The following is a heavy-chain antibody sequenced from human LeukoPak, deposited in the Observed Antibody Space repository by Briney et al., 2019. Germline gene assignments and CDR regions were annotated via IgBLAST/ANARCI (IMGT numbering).Heavy chain of an antibody. CDR1: GFTFSSYS. V-gene: IGHV3-21*01. D-gene: IGHD6-6*01. J-gene: IGHJ4*02. Sequence: GGSLRLSCAASGFTFSSYSMNWVRQAPGKGLEWVSSISSSSSYIYYADSVKGRFTTSRDNAKNSLYLQMNSLRAEDTAVYYCARDSSFDFDYWGRGTLVTVSS. CDR2: ISSSSSYI. CDR3: ARDSSFDFDY.